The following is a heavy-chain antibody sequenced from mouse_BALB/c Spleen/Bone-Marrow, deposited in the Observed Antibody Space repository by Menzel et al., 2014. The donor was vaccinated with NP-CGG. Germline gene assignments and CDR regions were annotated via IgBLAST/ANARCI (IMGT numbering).Heavy chain of an antibody. CDR3: ATGYYFDY. Sequence: QVHVKQSGAELARPGASVKLSCKASGYIFTSYWMQWVKQRPGQGLDWIGAIFPGDGDTRYTQKFKGKATLTADKSSSTAYMQLSSLTSEDSAVYYCATGYYFDYWGQGTTLTVSS. V-gene: IGHV1-87*01. J-gene: IGHJ2*01. CDR2: IFPGDGDT. CDR1: GYIFTSYW.